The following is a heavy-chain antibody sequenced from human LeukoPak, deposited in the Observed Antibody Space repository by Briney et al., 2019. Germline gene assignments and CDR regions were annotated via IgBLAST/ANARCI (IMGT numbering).Heavy chain of an antibody. J-gene: IGHJ4*02. CDR2: ISSSSSYI. CDR3: ARDGPYSSSSLDY. Sequence: GGSLRLSCAASGFTFSSYSMNWVRRAPGKGLEWVSSISSSSSYIYYADSVKGRFTISRDNAKNSLYLQMNSLRAEDPAVYYCARDGPYSSSSLDYWGQGTVVTVSS. CDR1: GFTFSSYS. D-gene: IGHD6-6*01. V-gene: IGHV3-21*01.